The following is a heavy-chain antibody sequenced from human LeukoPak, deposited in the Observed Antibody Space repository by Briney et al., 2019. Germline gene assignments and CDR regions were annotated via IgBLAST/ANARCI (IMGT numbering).Heavy chain of an antibody. D-gene: IGHD3-10*01. CDR3: ARGSPYGSGSPLDY. V-gene: IGHV4-61*01. CDR1: GVSVSSGNYY. CDR2: ISYSGST. Sequence: SETLSLTCTVSGVSVSSGNYYWSWIRQPPGKGLEWIGYISYSGSTNFNPSLKSRVTISVDTSKNQFSLKLSSVTAADTAVYYCARGSPYGSGSPLDYWGQGTLVTVSS. J-gene: IGHJ4*02.